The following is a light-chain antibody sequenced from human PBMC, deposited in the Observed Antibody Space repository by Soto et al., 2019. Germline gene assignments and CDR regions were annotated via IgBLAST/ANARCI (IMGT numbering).Light chain of an antibody. CDR3: QPSHPYGDSPPLP. V-gene: IGKV3D-20*02. J-gene: IGKJ4*01. CDR1: QSVSYY. Sequence: EIVLTQSPGTLSLSPGERATLSCRASQSVSYYLAWYQQKPGQAPRLLIYDASSRATGVPDRFSGSGSGTAFTPTTTTLDPKVFSVYYCQPSHPYGDSPPLPFGGGTKVDIK. CDR2: DAS.